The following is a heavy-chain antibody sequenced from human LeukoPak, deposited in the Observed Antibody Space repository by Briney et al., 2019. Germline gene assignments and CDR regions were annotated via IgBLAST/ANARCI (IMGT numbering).Heavy chain of an antibody. CDR2: IYYSGST. V-gene: IGHV4-59*01. J-gene: IGHJ2*01. D-gene: IGHD6-13*01. Sequence: PSEPLSLTCTVAGGSISSYYWSWLRQPPGKGLGWIGYIYYSGSTNYNPSLKSRVTISVDTSKNQFSLKLSSVTAADTAVYYCARVVSDIAAAGTFPCWYFDLWGRGTLVTVSS. CDR3: ARVVSDIAAAGTFPCWYFDL. CDR1: GGSISSYY.